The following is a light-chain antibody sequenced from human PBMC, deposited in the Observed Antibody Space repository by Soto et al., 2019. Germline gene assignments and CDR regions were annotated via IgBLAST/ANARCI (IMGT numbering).Light chain of an antibody. V-gene: IGLV2-23*02. Sequence: QSVLTQPASVSGSPGQSITVSCTGTSDDIGRYNHVSWYQQHPGKAPKLMISEVTNRPSGVSNRFSGSKSGNTASLTISRLQAEDEADYYCCSYAGSSPYVFGTGTKVTV. CDR1: SDDIGRYNH. CDR2: EVT. J-gene: IGLJ1*01. CDR3: CSYAGSSPYV.